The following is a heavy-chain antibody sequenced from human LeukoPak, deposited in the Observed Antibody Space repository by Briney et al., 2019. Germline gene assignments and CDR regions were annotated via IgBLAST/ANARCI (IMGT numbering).Heavy chain of an antibody. CDR3: ARETRNRPLTVDY. V-gene: IGHV3-23*01. J-gene: IGHJ4*02. CDR2: ISGDGYRT. CDR1: GFTFSNYD. Sequence: GGSLRLSRAASGFTFSNYDMSWVRQAPGKGLEWVSAISGDGYRTYYADSVQGRFTISRDNSKNTLFLQINSPRAEDTAIYFCARETRNRPLTVDYWGQGSLVTVSS. D-gene: IGHD2/OR15-2a*01.